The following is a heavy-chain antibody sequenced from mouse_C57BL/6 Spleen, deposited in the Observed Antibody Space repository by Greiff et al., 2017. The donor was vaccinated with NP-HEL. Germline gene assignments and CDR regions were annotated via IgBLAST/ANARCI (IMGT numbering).Heavy chain of an antibody. CDR3: ARRGADLLWYPWFAY. V-gene: IGHV1-53*01. CDR1: GYTFTSYW. Sequence: QVQLKQPGTELVKPGASVKLSCKASGYTFTSYWMHWVKQRPGQGLEWIGNINPSNGGTNYNEKFKSKATLTVDKSSSSAYMQLSSLTSEDSAVYYCARRGADLLWYPWFAYWGQGTLVTVSA. CDR2: INPSNGGT. D-gene: IGHD2-1*01. J-gene: IGHJ3*01.